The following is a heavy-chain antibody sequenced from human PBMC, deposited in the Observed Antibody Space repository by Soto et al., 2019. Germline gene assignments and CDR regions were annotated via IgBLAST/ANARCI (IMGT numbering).Heavy chain of an antibody. CDR1: GVSISSYY. J-gene: IGHJ4*02. V-gene: IGHV4-59*01. CDR3: ARDRRYSSGWERIYYFDY. D-gene: IGHD6-19*01. CDR2: IYYSGST. Sequence: SETLSLTCTVSGVSISSYYWSWIRQPPGKGLEWIGYIYYSGSTNYNPSLKSRVTISVDTSKNQFSLKLSSVTAADTAVYYCARDRRYSSGWERIYYFDYWGQGTLVTVSS.